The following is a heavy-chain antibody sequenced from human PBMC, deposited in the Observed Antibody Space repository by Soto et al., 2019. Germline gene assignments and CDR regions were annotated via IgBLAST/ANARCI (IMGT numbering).Heavy chain of an antibody. J-gene: IGHJ5*02. D-gene: IGHD6-13*01. Sequence: QLQLQESGPGLVKPSETLSLTCTVSGGSISSSSFHWGWIRQPPGKGLEWIGSIYYSGSTYYSPSLKCRVTISVDPAKNQFSLTLSSVTAADTAVYYCARRERAAGTDWWFDPWGQGTLVTVSS. V-gene: IGHV4-39*01. CDR1: GGSISSSSFH. CDR2: IYYSGST. CDR3: ARRERAAGTDWWFDP.